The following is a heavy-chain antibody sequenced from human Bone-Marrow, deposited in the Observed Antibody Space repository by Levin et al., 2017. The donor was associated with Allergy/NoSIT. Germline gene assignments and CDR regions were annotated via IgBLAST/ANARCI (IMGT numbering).Heavy chain of an antibody. V-gene: IGHV3-53*01. CDR3: ARAPPPDSSGRYRAPEYYFDY. CDR1: AFTVSPNY. J-gene: IGHJ4*02. CDR2: IYSTGNT. Sequence: SGGSLRLSCAASAFTVSPNYMSWVRQAPGKGLEWVAVIYSTGNTNYADSVKGRFTISRDNSKNTLFLQMNSLRAEDTAVYYCARAPPPDSSGRYRAPEYYFDYWGQGTLVTVSS. D-gene: IGHD3-22*01.